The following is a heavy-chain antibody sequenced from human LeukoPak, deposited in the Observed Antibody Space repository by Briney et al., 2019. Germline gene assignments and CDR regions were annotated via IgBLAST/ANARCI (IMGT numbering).Heavy chain of an antibody. Sequence: GGSLRLSCAASAFTVSSNYMSWVRQAPGKGLEWVSAIYSGGRTYYADSVKGRFTISRDNSKNTLYLQMTSLGAEDTAVYFCARANVGGYSGFDYWGQGTLVTVSS. CDR3: ARANVGGYSGFDY. CDR1: AFTVSSNY. J-gene: IGHJ4*02. V-gene: IGHV3-53*01. D-gene: IGHD4-23*01. CDR2: IYSGGRT.